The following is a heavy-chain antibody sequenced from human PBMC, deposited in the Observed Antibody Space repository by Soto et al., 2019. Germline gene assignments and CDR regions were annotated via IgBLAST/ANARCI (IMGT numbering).Heavy chain of an antibody. CDR1: GGSISSSGYY. Sequence: QVQLQESGPGLVKPSQTLSLTCTVSGGSISSSGYYWSWIRQHPEKGLEWIGNIYYSGGTYYNPSLKSRLTISIDTSNNQFSLKLSSVSAADTAIYYCVRAAYGDYGRLNWFDPWGQGTLVTVSS. D-gene: IGHD4-17*01. J-gene: IGHJ5*02. V-gene: IGHV4-31*03. CDR3: VRAAYGDYGRLNWFDP. CDR2: IYYSGGT.